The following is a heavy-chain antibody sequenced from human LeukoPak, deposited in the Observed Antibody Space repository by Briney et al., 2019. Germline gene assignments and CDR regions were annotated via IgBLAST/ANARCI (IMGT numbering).Heavy chain of an antibody. J-gene: IGHJ4*02. CDR2: ITDSATT. CDR1: GGSLSDYN. CDR3: ARGLDLDRLDY. Sequence: PSETLSPTCAVYGGSLSDYNWSWLRQSPEKGLEWIGEITDSATTHYNPSLETRVTISIDTAKHQFSLRLRSLTAADTAVYYCARGLDLDRLDYWGQGTLVTVSS. D-gene: IGHD1-1*01. V-gene: IGHV4-34*01.